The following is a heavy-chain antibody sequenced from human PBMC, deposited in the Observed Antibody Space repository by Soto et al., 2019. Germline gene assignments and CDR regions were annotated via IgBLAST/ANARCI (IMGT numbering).Heavy chain of an antibody. Sequence: GYLRLSCAASGFTFSSYSMNWVRQAPGKGLEWVSYISSSSSTIYYADSVKGRFTISRDNAKNSLYLQMNSLRAEDTAVYYCARDPSGAFDIWGQGTMVTVSS. CDR3: ARDPSGAFDI. V-gene: IGHV3-48*01. CDR2: ISSSSSTI. J-gene: IGHJ3*02. CDR1: GFTFSSYS.